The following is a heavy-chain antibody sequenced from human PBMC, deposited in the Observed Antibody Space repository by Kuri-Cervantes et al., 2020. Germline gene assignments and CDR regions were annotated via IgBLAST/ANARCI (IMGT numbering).Heavy chain of an antibody. CDR3: VRDLSFFSSSGRWGYYYYGMDV. CDR1: GGSFSGYY. V-gene: IGHV4-34*01. CDR2: INHSGST. J-gene: IGHJ6*02. D-gene: IGHD6-19*01. Sequence: SQTLSLTCAVYGGSFSGYYWSWIRQPPGKGLEWIGEINHSGSTNYNPSLKSRVTISVDTSKNQFSLELSSVTAADTAVYYCVRDLSFFSSSGRWGYYYYGMDVWGQGTTVTVSS.